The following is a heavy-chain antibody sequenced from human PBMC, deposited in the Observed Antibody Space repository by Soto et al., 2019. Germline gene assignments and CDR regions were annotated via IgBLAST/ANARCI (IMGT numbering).Heavy chain of an antibody. CDR2: IYPCDSDT. Sequence: GESLKISCKGSGYSFTSYWIGWLRQMPVKGLEWMGIIYPCDSDTRYSPSLQGQVTISADQSISTAYLQWSSLKASDTAMYYCARHRSLGHAFDIWGQGTMVTVS. CDR3: ARHRSLGHAFDI. J-gene: IGHJ3*02. CDR1: GYSFTSYW. V-gene: IGHV5-51*01.